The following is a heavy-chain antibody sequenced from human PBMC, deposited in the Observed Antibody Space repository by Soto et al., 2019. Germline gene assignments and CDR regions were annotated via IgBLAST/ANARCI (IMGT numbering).Heavy chain of an antibody. V-gene: IGHV1-18*01. CDR1: GYTFTRYG. CDR3: AKNGQPPYYYYGLDV. Sequence: QGHLVQSGAEVKKPGASVKVSCKASGYTFTRYGISWVRQAPGQGLEWMGWISGYNGDTNYAQNLKGRVTMTIDTPTTTAYMELRSLTSDDTAVYYCAKNGQPPYYYYGLDVWGQGTTVTVSS. J-gene: IGHJ6*02. CDR2: ISGYNGDT. D-gene: IGHD2-8*01.